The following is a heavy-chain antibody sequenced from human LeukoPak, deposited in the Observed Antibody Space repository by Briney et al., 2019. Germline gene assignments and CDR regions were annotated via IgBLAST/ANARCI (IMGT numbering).Heavy chain of an antibody. CDR3: AKAGVICGWDY. CDR2: IGEEKSGSWT. J-gene: IGHJ4*02. D-gene: IGHD2-15*01. Sequence: PGGSLRLSCAASGFALSNYRMGWVRQAPGKGLEWVSGIGEEKSGSWTKSADSVKGRFTISRDNSENTLYLQMDSLTVDDTAVYYCAKAGVICGWDYWGQGVLVTVSS. CDR1: GFALSNYR. V-gene: IGHV3-23*01.